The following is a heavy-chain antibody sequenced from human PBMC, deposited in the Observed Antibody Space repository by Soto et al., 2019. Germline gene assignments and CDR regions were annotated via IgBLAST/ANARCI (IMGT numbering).Heavy chain of an antibody. V-gene: IGHV3-33*06. CDR3: AKVPTVTDYYYYMDV. CDR1: GFTFSSYG. J-gene: IGHJ6*03. CDR2: IWYDGSNK. Sequence: VGSLRLSCAASGFTFSSYGMHWVRQAPGKGLEWVAVIWYDGSNKYYADSVKGRFTISRDNSKNTLYLQMNSLRAEDTAVYYCAKVPTVTDYYYYMDVWGKGTTVTVSS. D-gene: IGHD4-4*01.